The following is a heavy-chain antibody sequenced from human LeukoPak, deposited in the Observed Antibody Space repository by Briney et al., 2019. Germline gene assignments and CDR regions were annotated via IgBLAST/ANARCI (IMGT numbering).Heavy chain of an antibody. CDR2: IYYSGST. J-gene: IGHJ4*02. CDR3: ARVKKKGYNLVH. Sequence: PSETLSLTCTVSGGSISSSSYYWGWIRQPPGKGLEWIGSIYYSGSTYYNPSLKSRVTISVDTSKNQFSLKLSSVTAADTAVYYCARVKKKGYNLVHWGQGTLVTVSS. V-gene: IGHV4-39*07. D-gene: IGHD5-24*01. CDR1: GGSISSSSYY.